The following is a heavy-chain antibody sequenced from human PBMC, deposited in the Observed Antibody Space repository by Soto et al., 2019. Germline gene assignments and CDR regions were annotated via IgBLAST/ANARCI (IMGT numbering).Heavy chain of an antibody. CDR1: GFTFSSYS. CDR2: ISSSSSYI. J-gene: IGHJ5*02. D-gene: IGHD3-10*01. V-gene: IGHV3-21*01. Sequence: EVQLVESGGGLVKPGGSLRLSCAASGFTFSSYSMNWVRQAPGKGLEWVSSISSSSSYIYYADSVKGRFTISRDNAKNSLYLQMNSLRAEDTAVYYCAREFRGLGNWFDPWGQGTLVTVSS. CDR3: AREFRGLGNWFDP.